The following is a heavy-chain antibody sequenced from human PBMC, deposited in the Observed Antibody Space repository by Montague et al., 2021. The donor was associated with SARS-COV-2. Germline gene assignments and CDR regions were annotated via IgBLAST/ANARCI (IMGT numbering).Heavy chain of an antibody. CDR3: SSDADYFGPGRENQGAFDP. V-gene: IGHV4-4*07. J-gene: IGHJ5*02. D-gene: IGHD2/OR15-2a*01. Sequence: SETLSLTCTVYGDSFTPYGDSIGGYFWSWILQPSGEGLDWIGRIYDHCHFDYNPTFDSRFSMSMATSKQTFSMGLTSVTAAATAVYYCSSDADYFGPGRENQGAFDPWGQGILVTVSS. CDR2: IYDHCHF. CDR1: GDSFTPYGDSIGGYF.